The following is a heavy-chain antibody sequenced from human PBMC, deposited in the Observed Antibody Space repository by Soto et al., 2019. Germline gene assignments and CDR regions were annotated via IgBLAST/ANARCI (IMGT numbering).Heavy chain of an antibody. V-gene: IGHV3-48*03. CDR1: GFTFSSYQ. J-gene: IGHJ3*02. CDR2: LRSSGSTI. Sequence: EVQLVESGGGLVQPGGSLRLSCAAPGFTFSSYQMNWVRQAPGKGLEWVSNLRSSGSTIYYADSVKGRFTMSRDNAKNSLDLQMNSLRAEDPAVYYCARDCASRRGYSYGYPGAAFDICGQGTMVTVSS. D-gene: IGHD5-18*01. CDR3: ARDCASRRGYSYGYPGAAFDI.